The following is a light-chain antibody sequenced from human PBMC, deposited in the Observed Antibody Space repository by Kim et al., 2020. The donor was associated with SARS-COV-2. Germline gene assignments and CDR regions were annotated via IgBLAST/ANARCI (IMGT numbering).Light chain of an antibody. J-gene: IGKJ1*01. CDR2: WAS. V-gene: IGKV4-1*01. CDR3: QQYYSTPRT. Sequence: DIVMTQYPDSLAVSLGERATINCKSSQSVLYSSNNKNYLAWYQQKPGQPPKLLIYWASTRESGVPDRFSGSGSGTDFTLTISSLQAEDVAGYYCQQYYSTPRTFGQGTKVDIK. CDR1: QSVLYSSNNKNY.